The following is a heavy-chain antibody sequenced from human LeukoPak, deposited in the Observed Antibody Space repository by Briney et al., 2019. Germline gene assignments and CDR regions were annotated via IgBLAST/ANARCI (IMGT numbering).Heavy chain of an antibody. V-gene: IGHV3-30*02. CDR2: IRYDGSNK. CDR3: AKDGYYYGSGPSV. Sequence: GGSLRLSCAASRFTFNSYAFNWVRQAPGKGLEWVAFIRYDGSNKYYADSVKGRFTISRDNSKNTLYLQMNSLRAEDTAVYYCAKDGYYYGSGPSVWGQGTLVTVSS. CDR1: RFTFNSYA. J-gene: IGHJ4*02. D-gene: IGHD3-10*01.